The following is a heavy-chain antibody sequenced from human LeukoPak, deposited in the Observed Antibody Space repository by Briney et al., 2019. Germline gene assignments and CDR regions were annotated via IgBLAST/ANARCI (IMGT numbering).Heavy chain of an antibody. CDR2: IIPILGIA. J-gene: IGHJ4*02. Sequence: SVKVSCKASGYTFTDHYIHWVRQAPGQGLEWMGRIIPILGIANYAQKFQGRVTITADKSTSTAYMELSSLRSEDTAVYYCAAAAGTEGGDYWGQGTLVTVSS. D-gene: IGHD6-13*01. V-gene: IGHV1-69*02. CDR3: AAAAGTEGGDY. CDR1: GYTFTDHY.